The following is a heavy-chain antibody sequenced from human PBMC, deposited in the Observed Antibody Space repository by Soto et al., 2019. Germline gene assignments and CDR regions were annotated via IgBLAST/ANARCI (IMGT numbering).Heavy chain of an antibody. Sequence: QVQLQESGPGLVKPSQTLSLTCTVSGGSISSGVYYWGWIRQHPGQGLEWIGYSYYRGSTYYNPSLKRRVTIPVDTSKTQFSLKLSSVTAADTAVYYCARGRGSSSWYNWFDPWGQGTLLTVSS. CDR1: GGSISSGVYY. D-gene: IGHD6-13*01. CDR2: SYYRGST. V-gene: IGHV4-31*03. CDR3: ARGRGSSSWYNWFDP. J-gene: IGHJ5*02.